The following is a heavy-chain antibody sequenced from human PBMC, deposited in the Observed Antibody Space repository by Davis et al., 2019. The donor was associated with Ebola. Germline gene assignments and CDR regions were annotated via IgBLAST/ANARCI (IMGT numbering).Heavy chain of an antibody. D-gene: IGHD6-13*01. CDR1: GGSISSSSYY. CDR2: IYYSGST. J-gene: IGHJ6*02. Sequence: SETLSLTCTVSGGSISSSSYYWGWIRQPPGKGLEWIGSIYYSGSTYYNPSLKSRVTISVDTSKNQFSLKLSSVTAADTAVYYCARVVQQLVLDYYYGMDVWGQGTTVTVSS. CDR3: ARVVQQLVLDYYYGMDV. V-gene: IGHV4-39*07.